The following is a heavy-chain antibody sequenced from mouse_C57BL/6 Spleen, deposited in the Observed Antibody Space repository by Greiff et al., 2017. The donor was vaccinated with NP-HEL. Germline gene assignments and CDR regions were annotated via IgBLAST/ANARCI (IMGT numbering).Heavy chain of an antibody. V-gene: IGHV5-16*01. J-gene: IGHJ4*01. CDR1: GFTFSDYY. Sequence: EVKVVESEGGLVQPGSSMKLSCTASGFTFSDYYMAWVRPVPEKGLEWVANINYDGSSTYYLDSLKSRFIISRDNAKNILYLQMSSLKSEDTATYYCARDNYGSGYAMDYWGQGTSVTVSS. CDR3: ARDNYGSGYAMDY. D-gene: IGHD1-1*01. CDR2: INYDGSST.